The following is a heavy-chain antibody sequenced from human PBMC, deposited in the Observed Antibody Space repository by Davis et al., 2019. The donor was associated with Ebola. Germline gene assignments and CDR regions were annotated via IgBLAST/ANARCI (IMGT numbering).Heavy chain of an antibody. CDR3: ARVLPRSGSLNPVGFDY. CDR1: GYTFTSYG. J-gene: IGHJ4*02. CDR2: ISAYNGNT. V-gene: IGHV1-18*01. Sequence: ASVKVSCKASGYTFTSYGISWVRQAPGQGLEWMGWISAYNGNTNYAQKLQGRVTMTTDTSTSTAYMGLRSLRSDDTAVYYCARVLPRSGSLNPVGFDYWGQGTLVTVSS. D-gene: IGHD1-26*01.